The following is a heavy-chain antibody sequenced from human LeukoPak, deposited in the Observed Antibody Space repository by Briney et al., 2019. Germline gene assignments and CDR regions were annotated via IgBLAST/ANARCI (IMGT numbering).Heavy chain of an antibody. J-gene: IGHJ5*02. V-gene: IGHV3-53*01. CDR3: AKTGDYRFDP. Sequence: GGSLRLSSAASGFTVSSNYMSWVRQAPGKGLEWVSFIDIGGTTYYADSVKGRFTISRDNSRNTLYLQMNSLRADDTAVYYCAKTGDYRFDPWGQGTLVTVSS. CDR2: IDIGGTT. D-gene: IGHD4-17*01. CDR1: GFTVSSNY.